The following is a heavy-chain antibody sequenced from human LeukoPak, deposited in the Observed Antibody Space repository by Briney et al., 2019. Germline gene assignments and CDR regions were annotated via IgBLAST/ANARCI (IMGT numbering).Heavy chain of an antibody. D-gene: IGHD2-2*01. Sequence: PGGSLRLSCVASGFTFSSYWMSWVRQAPGKGLEWVANIKQDGSEKYYVDSVKGRFTISRDNAKNSLYLQMNSLRAEDTAVYYCARYQVPAAGYAFDIWGQRTMVTVSS. V-gene: IGHV3-7*01. CDR3: ARYQVPAAGYAFDI. CDR1: GFTFSSYW. CDR2: IKQDGSEK. J-gene: IGHJ3*02.